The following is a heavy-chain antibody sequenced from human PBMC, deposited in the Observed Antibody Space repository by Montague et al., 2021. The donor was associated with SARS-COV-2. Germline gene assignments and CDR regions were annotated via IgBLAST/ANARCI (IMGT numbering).Heavy chain of an antibody. Sequence: SETLSLTCTVSGGSISSYYLSWIRPPPGKGLEWIGYIYYSGNTNYKPSLKSRVTISVDTSKNQFSLKLSSVTAADTAVYYCAREVRYYYDSSGPGAFDIWGQVT. CDR2: IYYSGNT. CDR1: GGSISSYY. CDR3: AREVRYYYDSSGPGAFDI. D-gene: IGHD3-22*01. V-gene: IGHV4-59*01. J-gene: IGHJ3*02.